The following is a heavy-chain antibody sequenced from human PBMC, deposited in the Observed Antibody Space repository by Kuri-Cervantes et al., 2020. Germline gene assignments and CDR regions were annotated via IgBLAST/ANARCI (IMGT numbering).Heavy chain of an antibody. Sequence: SVKVSCKASGGTFSSYAISWVRQAPGQGLEWMGGIIPTFGTANYAQKFQGRVTITADKSTSTAYMELSSLRSEDTAVYYCTRGDSGNYRDTSDVWGHGTLVTVSS. CDR3: TRGDSGNYRDTSDV. V-gene: IGHV1-69*06. CDR2: IIPTFGTA. J-gene: IGHJ3*01. D-gene: IGHD1-26*01. CDR1: GGTFSSYA.